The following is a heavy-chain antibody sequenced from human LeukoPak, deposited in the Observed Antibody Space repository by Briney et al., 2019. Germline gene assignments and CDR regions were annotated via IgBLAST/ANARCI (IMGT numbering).Heavy chain of an antibody. D-gene: IGHD3-16*01. CDR2: IYYSGST. V-gene: IGHV4-59*08. Sequence: SETLSLTCAVYGGSFSGYYWSWIRQPPGKGLEWIGYIYYSGSTNYNPSLKSRVTISVDTSKNQFSLKLSSVTAADTAVYYCARHIMGXWXLDYWGQGTLVTVS. CDR1: GGSFSGYY. CDR3: ARHIMGXWXLDY. J-gene: IGHJ4*02.